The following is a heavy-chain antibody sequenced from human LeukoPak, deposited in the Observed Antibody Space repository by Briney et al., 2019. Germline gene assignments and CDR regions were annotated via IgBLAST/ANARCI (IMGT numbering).Heavy chain of an antibody. Sequence: ASVKVSCKASGYTFTSYAMNWVRQAPGQGLEWMGWININTGNPTYAQGFTGRFVFSLDTSVSTAYLQISSLKAEDTAVYYCARDLASLYDILTGYDSGPPDYWGQGTLVTVSS. D-gene: IGHD3-9*01. CDR3: ARDLASLYDILTGYDSGPPDY. V-gene: IGHV7-4-1*02. CDR2: ININTGNP. J-gene: IGHJ4*02. CDR1: GYTFTSYA.